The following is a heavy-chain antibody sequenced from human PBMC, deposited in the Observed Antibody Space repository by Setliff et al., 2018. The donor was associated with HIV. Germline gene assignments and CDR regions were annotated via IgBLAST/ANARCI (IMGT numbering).Heavy chain of an antibody. D-gene: IGHD3-3*01. J-gene: IGHJ4*02. CDR1: GYSISGGYY. V-gene: IGHV4-38-2*02. CDR2: IYHSGST. Sequence: PSETLSLTCSVSGYSISGGYYWGWIRQPPGKGLEWIGTIYHSGSTYYNSSLKSRVAMSVDTSKNQFSLKLRSVTAADTAVYYCARGKSYNFWSGYTISRVYFDYWGQGTLVTVS. CDR3: ARGKSYNFWSGYTISRVYFDY.